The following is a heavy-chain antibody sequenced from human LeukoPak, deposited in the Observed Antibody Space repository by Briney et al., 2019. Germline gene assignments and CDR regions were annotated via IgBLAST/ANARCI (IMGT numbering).Heavy chain of an antibody. CDR1: GGSISSYY. Sequence: PSETLSLTCTVSGGSISSYYWSWIRQPAGRGLEWIGRIYTSGGINYNPSLKSRVTMSGDTSKKQFSLKLTSVTAADTAVYYCARERAYGWEPLPRYFDLWGRGTLVTVSS. CDR2: IYTSGGI. J-gene: IGHJ2*01. CDR3: ARERAYGWEPLPRYFDL. D-gene: IGHD1-26*01. V-gene: IGHV4-4*07.